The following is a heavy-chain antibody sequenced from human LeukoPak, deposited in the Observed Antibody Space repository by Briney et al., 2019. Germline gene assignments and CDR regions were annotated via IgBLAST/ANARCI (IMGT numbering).Heavy chain of an antibody. J-gene: IGHJ4*02. CDR3: AIGTTGTTGYYFDY. CDR1: GYTFTSYG. CDR2: ISAYNGNT. Sequence: ASVKVSCKASGYTFTSYGISWVRQAPGQGLEWMGWISAYNGNTNYAQKLQGRVTMTTDTSTSTAYMELRSLRSEDTAVYYCAIGTTGTTGYYFDYWGQGTLVTVSS. V-gene: IGHV1-18*01. D-gene: IGHD1-1*01.